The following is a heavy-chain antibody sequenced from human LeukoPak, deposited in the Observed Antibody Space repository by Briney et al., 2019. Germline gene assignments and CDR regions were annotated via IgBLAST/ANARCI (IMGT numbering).Heavy chain of an antibody. CDR3: AGDYGDTFDY. CDR1: GFSFPTYW. V-gene: IGHV3-7*01. D-gene: IGHD4-17*01. J-gene: IGHJ4*02. CDR2: IKQDGSQR. Sequence: PGGSLRLSCVASGFSFPTYWMHWVRQAPGKGLEWVATIKQDGSQRYYVDSVKGRFTISRDNSKNTLYLQMNSLRAEDTAVYYCAGDYGDTFDYWGQGTLVTVSS.